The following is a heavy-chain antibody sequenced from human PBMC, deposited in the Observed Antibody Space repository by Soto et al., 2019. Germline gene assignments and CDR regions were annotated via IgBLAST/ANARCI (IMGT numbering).Heavy chain of an antibody. J-gene: IGHJ6*02. CDR2: IYYSGST. CDR1: GGSISSYY. CDR3: ARNTGPAAAGIDYYGMDV. Sequence: SETLSLTCTVSGGSISSYYWSWIRQPPGKGLEWIGYIYYSGSTNYNPSLKSRVTISVDTSKNQFSLKLSSVTAADTAVYYCARNTGPAAAGIDYYGMDVWGQGTRSPSP. V-gene: IGHV4-59*01. D-gene: IGHD6-13*01.